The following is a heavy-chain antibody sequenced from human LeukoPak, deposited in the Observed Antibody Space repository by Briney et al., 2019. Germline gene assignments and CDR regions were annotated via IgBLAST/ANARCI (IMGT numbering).Heavy chain of an antibody. CDR2: IPYDEGNK. Sequence: GGSLRLSCAASGFTFSNYAMHWVRQAPGKGLEWVALIPYDEGNKYYADSVKGRFTISRDNSNNTLYLQMNSLRAEDTAVYYCARDYDSSGYDSEYFQHWGQGTLVTVSS. D-gene: IGHD3-22*01. V-gene: IGHV3-30-3*01. J-gene: IGHJ1*01. CDR3: ARDYDSSGYDSEYFQH. CDR1: GFTFSNYA.